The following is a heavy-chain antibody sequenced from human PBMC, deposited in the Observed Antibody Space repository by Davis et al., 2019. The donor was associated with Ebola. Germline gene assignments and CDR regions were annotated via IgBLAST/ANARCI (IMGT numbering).Heavy chain of an antibody. V-gene: IGHV3-48*02. Sequence: GGSLRLSCVASGFSFNRYDMNWVRQAPGKGLEWVSYISSGRTTLKYADSVKGRFNISRDNAKNSLYLQMNSLRDEDTAVYYCARSLGDIVLVPAALVPDYWGQGTLVTVSS. CDR1: GFSFNRYD. CDR2: ISSGRTTL. CDR3: ARSLGDIVLVPAALVPDY. D-gene: IGHD2-2*01. J-gene: IGHJ4*02.